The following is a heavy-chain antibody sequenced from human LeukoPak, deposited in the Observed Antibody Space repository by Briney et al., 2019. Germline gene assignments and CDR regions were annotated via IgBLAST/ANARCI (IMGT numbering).Heavy chain of an antibody. CDR1: GGSISSSSYY. CDR3: ARRVIRYCSSTSCSTHYYYYYMDV. J-gene: IGHJ6*03. D-gene: IGHD2-2*01. V-gene: IGHV4-39*01. Sequence: SETLSLTCTVSGGSISSSSYYGGWIRQPPGKGLGGIGSIYCGGSTYYNRSLKSRVTISVDTSKNQFSLKLSSVTAADTAVYYCARRVIRYCSSTSCSTHYYYYYMDVWGKGTTVTVSS. CDR2: IYCGGST.